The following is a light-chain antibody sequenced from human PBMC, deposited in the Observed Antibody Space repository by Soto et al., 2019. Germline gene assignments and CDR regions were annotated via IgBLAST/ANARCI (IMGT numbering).Light chain of an antibody. CDR2: EVS. V-gene: IGLV2-14*01. CDR3: SSYTSSLTRA. Sequence: QSVLTQPASVSGSPGQSISISCTGTGCDVGAYNYVSWYQQHPGKAPKLIIHEVSNRPSGVSDRFSGSKAVYTASLTISGLQAEDEADYYCSSYTSSLTRAFGGGTKVTVL. J-gene: IGLJ3*02. CDR1: GCDVGAYNY.